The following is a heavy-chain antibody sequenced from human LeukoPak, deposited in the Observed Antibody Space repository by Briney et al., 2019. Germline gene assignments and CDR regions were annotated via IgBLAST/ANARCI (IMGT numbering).Heavy chain of an antibody. Sequence: SCKASGYTFTGYYMHWVRQAPGKGLEWVAVISYDGSNKYYADSVKARFTISRDNSKNTLYLQMNSLSADDTAVYYCARDKLRGSAGNYYYMDVWGKGTTVTVSS. D-gene: IGHD1-26*01. V-gene: IGHV3-30*04. CDR2: ISYDGSNK. CDR1: GYTFTGYY. J-gene: IGHJ6*03. CDR3: ARDKLRGSAGNYYYMDV.